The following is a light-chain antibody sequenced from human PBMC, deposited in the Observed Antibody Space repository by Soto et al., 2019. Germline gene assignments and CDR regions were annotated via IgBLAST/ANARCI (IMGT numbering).Light chain of an antibody. V-gene: IGKV3-15*01. CDR1: QSISSK. J-gene: IGKJ5*01. CDR2: GAS. Sequence: EIVMTQSPATLSVSPGERATLSCRASQSISSKLGWYQQRPGQAPRLLIYGASTRATGIPARFSGSGSGTEFSPAISSLQSEDSAVYYCQQHKSWTTITFSQGTRLQIK. CDR3: QQHKSWTTIT.